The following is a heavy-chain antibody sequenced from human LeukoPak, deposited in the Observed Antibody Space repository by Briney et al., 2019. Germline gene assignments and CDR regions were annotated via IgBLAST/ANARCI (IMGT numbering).Heavy chain of an antibody. CDR3: ARERTGTTSWFDP. V-gene: IGHV3-23*01. J-gene: IGHJ5*02. CDR1: GFSFSNYA. Sequence: GGSLRLSCAASGFSFSNYAMSWVRQAPGKGLEWVSLIIGSSGDTFYADSVKGRFTISRDNSKNTLYLQMNSLRAEDTAVYYCARERTGTTSWFDPWGQGTLVTVSS. CDR2: IIGSSGDT. D-gene: IGHD1-7*01.